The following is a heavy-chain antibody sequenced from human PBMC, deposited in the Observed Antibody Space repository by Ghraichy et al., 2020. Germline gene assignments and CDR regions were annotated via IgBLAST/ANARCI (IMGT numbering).Heavy chain of an antibody. CDR1: GFTFSSYW. Sequence: GSLRLSCAASGFTFSSYWMSWVRQAPGKGLEWVANIKQDGSEKYYVDSVKGRFTISRDNAKNSLYLQMNSLRAEDTAVYYCAREYYDFWSGYFVYYGMDVWGQGTTVTVSS. J-gene: IGHJ6*02. D-gene: IGHD3-3*01. V-gene: IGHV3-7*03. CDR2: IKQDGSEK. CDR3: AREYYDFWSGYFVYYGMDV.